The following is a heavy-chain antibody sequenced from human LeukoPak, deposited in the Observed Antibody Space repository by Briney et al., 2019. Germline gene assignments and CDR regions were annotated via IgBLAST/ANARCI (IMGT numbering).Heavy chain of an antibody. CDR1: GGTFSGYY. Sequence: SETLSLTCAVSGGTFSGYYWRWIRQPPGKGLEWIGEINHRGSTNYNPSLKSRVTISVDTSKNQFSLILISVTAADTAVYYCARGKLYRDYSKYFQHWGQGTLVTVSS. CDR3: ARGKLYRDYSKYFQH. V-gene: IGHV4-34*01. J-gene: IGHJ1*01. CDR2: INHRGST. D-gene: IGHD4-17*01.